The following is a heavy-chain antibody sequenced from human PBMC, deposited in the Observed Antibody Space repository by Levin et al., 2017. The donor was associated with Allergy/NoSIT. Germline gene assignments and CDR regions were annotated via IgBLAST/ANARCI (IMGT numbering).Heavy chain of an antibody. V-gene: IGHV4-59*01. Sequence: PSETLSLTCTVSGGSISSYYWSWIRQPPGKGLEWIGYIYYSGSTNFNPSLKSRVTISIDTSKNQFSLKLSSVTAADTAVYHCARALGYCSGTNCVNWFDPWGQGTLVTVSS. CDR3: ARALGYCSGTNCVNWFDP. D-gene: IGHD2-2*01. CDR2: IYYSGST. J-gene: IGHJ5*02. CDR1: GGSISSYY.